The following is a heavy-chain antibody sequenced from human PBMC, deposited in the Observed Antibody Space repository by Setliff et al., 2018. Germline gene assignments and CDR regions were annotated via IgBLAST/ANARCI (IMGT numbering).Heavy chain of an antibody. CDR3: ARSGMPRSPSSGAYWNPRPFYSDY. CDR1: GGSISPYY. Sequence: SETLSLTCSVSGGSISPYYWGWIRQPPGKGLEWIGYIYSSGSTNYNPSLKSRVAISLDTSKSQFSLRLSSLTAADTAVYYCARSGMPRSPSSGAYWNPRPFYSDYWARGTLVTVSS. D-gene: IGHD1-26*01. J-gene: IGHJ4*02. V-gene: IGHV4-4*08. CDR2: IYSSGST.